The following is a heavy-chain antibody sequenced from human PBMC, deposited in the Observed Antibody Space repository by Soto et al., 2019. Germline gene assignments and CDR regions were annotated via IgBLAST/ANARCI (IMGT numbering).Heavy chain of an antibody. CDR1: GDSLSSSPHY. Sequence: SETLSLTCTVSGDSLSSSPHYWGWIRQPPGKGLEWIAYITYSGSLNCNPSLRGRITMSGDTSRSHFSLTLTSLTAADTAVYYCASIPRGNIFGYFAYWGQGIQVTVSS. CDR3: ASIPRGNIFGYFAY. D-gene: IGHD3-3*02. V-gene: IGHV4-31*03. J-gene: IGHJ4*02. CDR2: ITYSGSL.